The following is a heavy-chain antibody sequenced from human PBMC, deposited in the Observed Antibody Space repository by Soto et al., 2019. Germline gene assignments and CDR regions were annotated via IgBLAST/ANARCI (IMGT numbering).Heavy chain of an antibody. V-gene: IGHV3-23*01. Sequence: EVQLLESGGGLAQPGGSLRLSCAASGFTFSSYAMSWVRQAPGKGLEWVSAISGSGGSTYYADSVKGRFTISRDNSKNTLYLQMNSPRAEDTAVYYCAKMSPSVAWFGELPKSRQFDPWGQGTLVTVSS. J-gene: IGHJ5*02. CDR1: GFTFSSYA. CDR2: ISGSGGST. D-gene: IGHD3-10*01. CDR3: AKMSPSVAWFGELPKSRQFDP.